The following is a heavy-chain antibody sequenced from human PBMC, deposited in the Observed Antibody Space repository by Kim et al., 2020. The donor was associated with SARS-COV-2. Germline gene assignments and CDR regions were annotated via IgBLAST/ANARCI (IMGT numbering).Heavy chain of an antibody. V-gene: IGHV3-23*01. CDR3: AKRALSENYFDY. Sequence: YADSGMGRFTISRDNSKRTVYLQMNSLRAEDTAIYYCAKRALSENYFDYWGQGTLVTVSS. J-gene: IGHJ4*02.